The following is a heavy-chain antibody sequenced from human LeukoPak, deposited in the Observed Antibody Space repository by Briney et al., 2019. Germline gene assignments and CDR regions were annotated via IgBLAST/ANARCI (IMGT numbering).Heavy chain of an antibody. CDR3: ARDPDGAARVFDP. CDR1: GFTFSTYS. D-gene: IGHD6-6*01. J-gene: IGHJ5*02. CDR2: ISSSSSYI. V-gene: IGHV3-21*01. Sequence: GGSLRLSCAASGFTFSTYSMNWVRQAPGKGLEWVSSISSSSSYIYYADSVKGRFTISRDNAKNSLYLQMNSLRAEDTAVYYCARDPDGAARVFDPWGQGTLVTVSS.